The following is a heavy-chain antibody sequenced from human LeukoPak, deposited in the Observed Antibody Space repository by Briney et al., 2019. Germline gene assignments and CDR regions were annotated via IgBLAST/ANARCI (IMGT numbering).Heavy chain of an antibody. V-gene: IGHV3-30*02. CDR1: GFTFNGYA. Sequence: PGGSLRLSCAASGFTFNGYAMSWVRQAPAKGLEWVAFIRYDESKTFYGDSVKGRFTVSRDNSKNTLYLQMNSLRAEDTAVYYCAKSHLPNSYSGTYYCDYWGQGTQVTVSS. CDR3: AKSHLPNSYSGTYYCDY. J-gene: IGHJ4*02. D-gene: IGHD1-26*01. CDR2: IRYDESKT.